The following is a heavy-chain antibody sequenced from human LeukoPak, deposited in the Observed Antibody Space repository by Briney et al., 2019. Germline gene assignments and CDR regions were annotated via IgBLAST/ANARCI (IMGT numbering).Heavy chain of an antibody. CDR3: ARVDSGRYYSDY. D-gene: IGHD1-26*01. V-gene: IGHV3-53*01. Sequence: GGSLRLSCAASGFTVSSNYMSWVRQAPGKGLEWVSVIYSDGGTDYADSVKGRFTISRDSSKNTLYLQMNSLRAEDTAVYYCARVDSGRYYSDYWGQGTLVTVSS. CDR1: GFTVSSNY. J-gene: IGHJ4*02. CDR2: IYSDGGT.